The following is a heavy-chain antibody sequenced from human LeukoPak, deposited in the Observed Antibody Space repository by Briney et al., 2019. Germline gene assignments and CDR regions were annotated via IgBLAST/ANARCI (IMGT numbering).Heavy chain of an antibody. D-gene: IGHD3-10*01. V-gene: IGHV4-61*02. J-gene: IGHJ4*02. CDR2: VFTSGNT. Sequence: SQTLSLTCTVSGDSIRGNYYWNWIRQPAGQGLEWIGRVFTSGNTNYNPSLESRVTISLDTSKDRFSLKLSSVTAADTAFYYCARESATSGSSDWGQGTLVTVSS. CDR1: GDSIRGNYY. CDR3: ARESATSGSSD.